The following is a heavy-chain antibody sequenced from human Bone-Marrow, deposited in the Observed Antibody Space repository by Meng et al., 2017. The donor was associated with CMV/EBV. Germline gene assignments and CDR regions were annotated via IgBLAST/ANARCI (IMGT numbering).Heavy chain of an antibody. V-gene: IGHV3-11*01. J-gene: IGHJ4*02. D-gene: IGHD6-19*01. CDR1: GFTFSDYY. Sequence: GESLKISCAASGFTFSDYYMSWIRQAPGKGLEWVSYISSSGSTIYYADSVKGRFTISRDNAKNSLYQQMNSLGAEDTAVYYCASRAGYSSGWYDSYWGQRKLVPVSS. CDR2: ISSSGSTI. CDR3: ASRAGYSSGWYDSY.